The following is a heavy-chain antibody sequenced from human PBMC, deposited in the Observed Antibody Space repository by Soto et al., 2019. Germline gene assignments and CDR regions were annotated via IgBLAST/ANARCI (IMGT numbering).Heavy chain of an antibody. J-gene: IGHJ4*02. V-gene: IGHV4-59*01. CDR3: ARAGIITPRPDAFDY. CDR2: IYYSGST. Sequence: QVQLQGSGPGLVRPSENLSLTCTVSGGSISSIYWSWIRQPPGKGLEWIGYIYYSGSTNYNPSLKGRVTISVDTSKNQFSLKLSSVTAADTAVYYCARAGIITPRPDAFDYWDQGTLVTVS. D-gene: IGHD3-10*01. CDR1: GGSISSIY.